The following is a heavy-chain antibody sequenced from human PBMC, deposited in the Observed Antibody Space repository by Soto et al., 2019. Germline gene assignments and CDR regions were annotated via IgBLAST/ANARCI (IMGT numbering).Heavy chain of an antibody. D-gene: IGHD2-2*01. CDR1: GGSISSYY. J-gene: IGHJ3*02. Sequence: SETLSLTCTVSGGSISSYYWSWIRQPPGKGLEWIGYIYNSGSTNYNPSLKSRVAMSIDTSNYQFSLKLNSLSTADTAVYYCAGSRLCGGSGCYATLDGFKIWGQGTMVTVSS. V-gene: IGHV4-59*01. CDR2: IYNSGST. CDR3: AGSRLCGGSGCYATLDGFKI.